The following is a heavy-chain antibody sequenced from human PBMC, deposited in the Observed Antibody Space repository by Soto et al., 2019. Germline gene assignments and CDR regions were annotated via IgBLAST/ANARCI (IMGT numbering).Heavy chain of an antibody. V-gene: IGHV1-8*01. CDR3: ATAYYDFLSGYLNTNWFDP. D-gene: IGHD3-3*01. CDR2: MNPNSGNT. J-gene: IGHJ5*02. CDR1: GYTFTSYD. Sequence: QVQLVQSGAEVKKPGASVKVSCKASGYTFTSYDINWVRQATGQGLEWMGWMNPNSGNTGYAQKFQGRVTMTRTTSISTADMELSSLRSEDTAVYYCATAYYDFLSGYLNTNWFDPSGQGTLVTVSS.